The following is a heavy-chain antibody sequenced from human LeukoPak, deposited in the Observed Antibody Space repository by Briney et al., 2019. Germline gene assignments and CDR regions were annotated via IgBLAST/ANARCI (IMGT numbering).Heavy chain of an antibody. Sequence: PGGSLRLSCAASGFTFSSYAMHWVRQAPGKGLEWVAVMSYDGSNKYYAESVKGRFTISRDNSKNTLYLQMNSLRAEVTAVYYCAREDYGLGYCTNGVCLGYYYYYMDVWGKGTTVTVSS. V-gene: IGHV3-30*01. D-gene: IGHD2-8*01. CDR3: AREDYGLGYCTNGVCLGYYYYYMDV. J-gene: IGHJ6*03. CDR1: GFTFSSYA. CDR2: MSYDGSNK.